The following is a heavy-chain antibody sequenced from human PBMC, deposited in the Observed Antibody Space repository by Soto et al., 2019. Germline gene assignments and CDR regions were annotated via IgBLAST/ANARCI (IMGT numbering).Heavy chain of an antibody. CDR2: ISPYNGNT. Sequence: ASVKVSCKASGYIFTSYGISWVRQAPGQGLEWMGWISPYNGNTNYAQKLQGRVSISMDTSKNQFSLNLDSVTAADTAVYFCARDFAYFDSWGQGTLVTVSS. D-gene: IGHD3-3*01. CDR1: GYIFTSYG. J-gene: IGHJ4*02. V-gene: IGHV1-18*01. CDR3: ARDFAYFDS.